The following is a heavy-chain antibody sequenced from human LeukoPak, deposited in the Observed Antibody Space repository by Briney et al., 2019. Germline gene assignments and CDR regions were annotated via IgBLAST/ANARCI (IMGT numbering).Heavy chain of an antibody. CDR2: IYYSGST. CDR3: ARGRGIMITFGGVIAQPHFDY. V-gene: IGHV4-31*03. D-gene: IGHD3-16*02. J-gene: IGHJ4*02. CDR1: GGSISSGGYY. Sequence: PSETLSLTCTVSGGSISSGGYYWSWIRQHPGKGLEWIGYIYYSGSTYYNPSLKSRVTISVDTSKNQFSLKLSSVTAADTAVYYCARGRGIMITFGGVIAQPHFDYWGQGTLVTVSS.